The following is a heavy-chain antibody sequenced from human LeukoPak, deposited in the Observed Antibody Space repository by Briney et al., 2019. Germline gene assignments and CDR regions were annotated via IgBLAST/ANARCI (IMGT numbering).Heavy chain of an antibody. V-gene: IGHV3-23*01. J-gene: IGHJ4*02. D-gene: IGHD6-6*01. Sequence: GGSLRLSCAASGFTFSSYAMSWVRQAPGKGLEWVSAISGSGGGRYYADSGKGRFTISRDNSKNTLYLQMNSLRAEDTAVYYSAKMSSGYFDYWGQGTLVTVSS. CDR2: ISGSGGGR. CDR1: GFTFSSYA. CDR3: AKMSSGYFDY.